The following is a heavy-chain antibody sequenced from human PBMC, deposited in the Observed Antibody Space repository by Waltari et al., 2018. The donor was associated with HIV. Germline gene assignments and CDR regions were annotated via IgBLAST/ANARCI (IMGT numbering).Heavy chain of an antibody. Sequence: QVQLVESGGGVVRPGRSLRLSCAASGFSVSRYGLRWVRQAPGKGLEWVAVIWHDGSKKYYAGSVKGRFTVSRDTSKNTLYLEMNRLRAEDTAVYHCARDPGTLLIAVAGAFDYWGPGIPVTVSS. V-gene: IGHV3-33*01. CDR2: IWHDGSKK. CDR1: GFSVSRYG. J-gene: IGHJ4*02. D-gene: IGHD6-19*01. CDR3: ARDPGTLLIAVAGAFDY.